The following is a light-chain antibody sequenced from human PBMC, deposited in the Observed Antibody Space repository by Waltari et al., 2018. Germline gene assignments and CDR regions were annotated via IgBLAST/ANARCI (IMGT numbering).Light chain of an antibody. V-gene: IGLV6-57*01. Sequence: NLMLTQTHSASASPGNTVTISCTRRSGRIASNFVQWYRHRPGSSPPIVIYEDDQRPPRSPERFSGSIDPSSNSASLTISGLKTEDEADYDCQSYDSPDHWVFGGGTKLTVL. J-gene: IGLJ3*02. CDR3: QSYDSPDHWV. CDR1: SGRIASNF. CDR2: EDD.